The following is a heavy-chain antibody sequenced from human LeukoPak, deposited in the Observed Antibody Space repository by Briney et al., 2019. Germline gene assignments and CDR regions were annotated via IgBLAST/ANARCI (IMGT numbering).Heavy chain of an antibody. V-gene: IGHV4-39*07. J-gene: IGHJ4*02. Sequence: SETLSLTCTVSGGSISSSSYYWGWIRQPPGKGLEWIGSIYYSVSTYYNPSLKSRVTISVDTSKNQFSLKLSSVTAADTAVYYCARVHSGYRTKITMVRGVIMGEVDYWGQGTLVTVSS. CDR3: ARVHSGYRTKITMVRGVIMGEVDY. CDR2: IYYSVST. D-gene: IGHD3-10*01. CDR1: GGSISSSSYY.